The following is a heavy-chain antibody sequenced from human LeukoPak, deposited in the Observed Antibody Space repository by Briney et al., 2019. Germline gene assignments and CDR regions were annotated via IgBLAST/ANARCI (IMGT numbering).Heavy chain of an antibody. V-gene: IGHV3-53*01. D-gene: IGHD3-10*01. CDR2: IYSGGST. Sequence: GGSLRLSCAASGFTVSSNYMSWVRQAPGKGLEWVSVIYSGGSTYYADSVKGRFTISRDNSKNTLYLQMNSLRAEDTAVYYCAKTLKVRGVIRYYYYGMDVWGQGTTVTVSS. CDR3: AKTLKVRGVIRYYYYGMDV. CDR1: GFTVSSNY. J-gene: IGHJ6*02.